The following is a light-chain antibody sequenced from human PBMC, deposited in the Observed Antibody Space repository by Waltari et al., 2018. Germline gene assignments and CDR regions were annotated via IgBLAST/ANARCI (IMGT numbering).Light chain of an antibody. V-gene: IGLV3-19*01. CDR3: NSRDSSGQHLAV. J-gene: IGLJ3*02. CDR1: SLRSYY. CDR2: GKN. Sequence: SSELTQDPAVSVALGQTVRITCQGDSLRSYYASWYQQKPGQAPILVFYGKNSRPPGIRNRFSGSRSGSTAFLTITGAQAEDEADYHCNSRDSSGQHLAVFGGGTKLTVL.